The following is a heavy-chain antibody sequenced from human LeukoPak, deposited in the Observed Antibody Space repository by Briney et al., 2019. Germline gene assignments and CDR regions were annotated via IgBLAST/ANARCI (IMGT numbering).Heavy chain of an antibody. CDR3: ASDNYGYYGDY. D-gene: IGHD4-17*01. CDR2: ISSSSSYI. V-gene: IGHV3-21*01. J-gene: IGHJ4*02. Sequence: GGSLRLSCAASGFTYSSYSMNWVRQAPGKGLEWVSSISSSSSYIYYADSVKGRFTISRNNAKNSLYLQMNSLRAEDTAVYYCASDNYGYYGDYWGQGTLVTVSS. CDR1: GFTYSSYS.